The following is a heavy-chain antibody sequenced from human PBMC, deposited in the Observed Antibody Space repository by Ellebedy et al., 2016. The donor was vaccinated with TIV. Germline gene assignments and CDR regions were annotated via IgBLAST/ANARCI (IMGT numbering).Heavy chain of an antibody. CDR2: INHSGST. CDR1: GGSFSGYY. D-gene: IGHD3-9*01. V-gene: IGHV4-34*01. CDR3: ARGHNYYDILTGYYNPDAFDI. J-gene: IGHJ3*02. Sequence: MPSETLSLTCAVYGGSFSGYYWSWIRQPPGKGLEWIGEINHSGSTNYNPSLKSRVTVSVDTSKNQFSLKLSSVTAADTAVYYCARGHNYYDILTGYYNPDAFDIWGQGTMVTVSS.